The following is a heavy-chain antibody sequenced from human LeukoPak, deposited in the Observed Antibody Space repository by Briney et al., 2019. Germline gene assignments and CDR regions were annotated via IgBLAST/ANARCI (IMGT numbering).Heavy chain of an antibody. D-gene: IGHD6-19*01. Sequence: ASVKVSCKASGYTFTGYYMHWVRQAPGQGLEWMGRINPNSGGTNYAQKFQGRVTMTRGTSISTAYMELSRLRSDDTAVYYCARASDSSGWYEFDYWGQGTLVTVSS. V-gene: IGHV1-2*06. J-gene: IGHJ4*02. CDR3: ARASDSSGWYEFDY. CDR2: INPNSGGT. CDR1: GYTFTGYY.